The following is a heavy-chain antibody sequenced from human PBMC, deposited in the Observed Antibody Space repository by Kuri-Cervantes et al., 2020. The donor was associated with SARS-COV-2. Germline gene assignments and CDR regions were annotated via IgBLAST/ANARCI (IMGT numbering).Heavy chain of an antibody. CDR3: ARDRRVGWADY. D-gene: IGHD1-26*01. CDR1: GFTFSSYD. V-gene: IGHV3-13*03. CDR2: IGTAGDT. Sequence: GESLKISCAACGFTFSSYDMHWVRQATGKGLEWVSAIGTAGDTYYPGSVKDQFTISRDNAKNSLYLQMNSLRAEDTAVYYCARDRRVGWADYWGQGTLVTVSS. J-gene: IGHJ4*02.